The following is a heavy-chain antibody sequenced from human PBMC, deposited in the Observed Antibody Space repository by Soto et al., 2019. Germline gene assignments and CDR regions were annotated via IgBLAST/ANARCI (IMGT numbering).Heavy chain of an antibody. CDR2: INPSGGST. CDR1: GYTFTSYY. Sequence: ASVKVSCKASGYTFTSYYMHWVRQAPGQGLEWMGIINPSGGSTSYAQKFQGRVTMTADTSTSTVYMELSSLRSEDTAVYYCAIEYSSSPPYYPIGYWGQGTLVTVSS. D-gene: IGHD6-6*01. V-gene: IGHV1-46*01. J-gene: IGHJ4*02. CDR3: AIEYSSSPPYYPIGY.